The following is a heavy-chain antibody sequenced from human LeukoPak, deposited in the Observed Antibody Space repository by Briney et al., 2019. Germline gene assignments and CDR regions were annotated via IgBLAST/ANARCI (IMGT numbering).Heavy chain of an antibody. J-gene: IGHJ4*02. V-gene: IGHV1-8*01. CDR2: MNPNSGNT. D-gene: IGHD6-13*01. CDR3: ASVSSSWYWALNY. Sequence: ASVKVSCKASGYTFTSYDINWVRQATGQGLEWMGWMNPNSGNTGYAQKFQGRVTMTRNTSISTAYMELSSLRSEDTAVYYCASVSSSWYWALNYWGQGTLVTVSS. CDR1: GYTFTSYD.